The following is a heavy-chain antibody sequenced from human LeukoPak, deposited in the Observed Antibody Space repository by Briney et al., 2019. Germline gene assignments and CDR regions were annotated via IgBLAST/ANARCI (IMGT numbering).Heavy chain of an antibody. Sequence: GESLKISCKGSGYSFTSCWIGWVRQMPGKGLEWMGIIYPGDSDTRYSPSFQGQVTISADKSISTAYLQWSSLKASDTAMYYCATFTMVRGVTYQNWFDPWGQGTLVTVSS. V-gene: IGHV5-51*01. CDR3: ATFTMVRGVTYQNWFDP. D-gene: IGHD3-10*01. CDR1: GYSFTSCW. CDR2: IYPGDSDT. J-gene: IGHJ5*02.